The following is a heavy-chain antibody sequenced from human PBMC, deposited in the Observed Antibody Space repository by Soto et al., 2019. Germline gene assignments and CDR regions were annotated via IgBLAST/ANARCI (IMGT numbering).Heavy chain of an antibody. CDR1: GGSISSYD. V-gene: IGHV4-4*07. D-gene: IGHD2-8*01. CDR2: IYTSGST. Sequence: PSETLSLTCTVSGGSISSYDWSWIRQPAGKGLEWIGRIYTSGSTNYNPSLKSRVTMSVDTSKNQFSLKLSSVTAADTAVYYCARDQRIVLMLYAIDNWLDPWGQGTLVTVSS. J-gene: IGHJ5*02. CDR3: ARDQRIVLMLYAIDNWLDP.